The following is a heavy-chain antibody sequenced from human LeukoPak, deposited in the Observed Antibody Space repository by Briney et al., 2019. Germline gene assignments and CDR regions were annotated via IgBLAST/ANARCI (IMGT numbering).Heavy chain of an antibody. J-gene: IGHJ5*02. CDR2: IYYSGST. CDR1: GGSISSYY. D-gene: IGHD3-10*01. CDR3: ARAYYYGSGSYFEESNWFDP. Sequence: SETLSLTCTVSGGSISSYYWSWIRQLPGKGLEWIGYIYYSGSTNYNPSLKSRVTISVDTSKNQFSLKLSSVTAADTAVYYCARAYYYGSGSYFEESNWFDPWGQGTLVTVSS. V-gene: IGHV4-59*01.